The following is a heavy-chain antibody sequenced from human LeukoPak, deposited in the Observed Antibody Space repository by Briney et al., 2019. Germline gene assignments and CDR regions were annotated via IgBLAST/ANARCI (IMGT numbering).Heavy chain of an antibody. V-gene: IGHV6-1*01. CDR2: TYYRSKWYN. CDR1: GDSFSSNSAA. J-gene: IGHJ2*01. D-gene: IGHD1-26*01. CDR3: ARGGPYWYFDL. Sequence: SQTLSLTCAISGDSFSSNSAAWAWLRQSPSRGLEWLGRTYYRSKWYNDYAVSVKSLITINPDTSKNQFSLQLNSVTPEDTAVYYCARGGPYWYFDLWGRGTLVTVSS.